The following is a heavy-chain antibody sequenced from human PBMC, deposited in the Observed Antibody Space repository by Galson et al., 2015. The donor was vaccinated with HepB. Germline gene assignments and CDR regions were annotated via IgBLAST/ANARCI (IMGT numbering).Heavy chain of an antibody. J-gene: IGHJ4*02. CDR1: GDSVSSNSAA. CDR3: ARGGAYYYDSSGYLQFDY. Sequence: CAISGDSVSSNSAAWNWIRQSPSRGLEWLGRTYYRSKWYNDYAVSVKSRITINPDTSKNQFSLQLNSVTPEDTAVYYCARGGAYYYDSSGYLQFDYWGQGTLVTVSS. V-gene: IGHV6-1*01. D-gene: IGHD3-22*01. CDR2: TYYRSKWYN.